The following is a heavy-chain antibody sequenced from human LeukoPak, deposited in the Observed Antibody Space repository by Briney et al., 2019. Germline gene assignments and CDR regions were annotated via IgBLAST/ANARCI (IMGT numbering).Heavy chain of an antibody. CDR1: GGSISSYY. D-gene: IGHD2-2*01. Sequence: SETLSLTCTVSGGSISSYYWSWIRQPPGKGLEWIGYIYYSGSTNYNPSLKSRVTISVDTSKNQFSLKLSSVTAADTAVYYCASVTVVVPAAGINYWGQGTLVTVSS. CDR2: IYYSGST. J-gene: IGHJ4*02. V-gene: IGHV4-59*08. CDR3: ASVTVVVPAAGINY.